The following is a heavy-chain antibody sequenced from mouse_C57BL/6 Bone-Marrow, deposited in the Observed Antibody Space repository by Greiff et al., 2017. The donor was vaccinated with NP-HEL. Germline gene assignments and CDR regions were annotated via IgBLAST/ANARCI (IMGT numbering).Heavy chain of an antibody. D-gene: IGHD1-1*01. CDR2: ISNGGGST. J-gene: IGHJ2*01. CDR3: ARPAHYYGSSYYFDY. Sequence: DVMLVESGGGLVQPGGSLKLSCAASGFTFSDYYMYWVRQTPEKRLEWVAYISNGGGSTYYPDTVKGRFTISRDNAKNTLYLQMSRLKSEDTAMYYCARPAHYYGSSYYFDYWGQGTTLTVSS. CDR1: GFTFSDYY. V-gene: IGHV5-12*01.